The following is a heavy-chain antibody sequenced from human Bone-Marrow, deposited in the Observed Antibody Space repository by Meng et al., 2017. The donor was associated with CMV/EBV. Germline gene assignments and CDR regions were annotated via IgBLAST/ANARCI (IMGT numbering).Heavy chain of an antibody. D-gene: IGHD2-2*01. V-gene: IGHV3-15*01. J-gene: IGHJ4*02. Sequence: GESLKISCAASGFTFSNAWMSWVRQAPGKGLEWVGRIKSKTDGGTTDYAAPVKGRFTISRDDSKNTLYLQMNSLKTEDTAVYYCTTVGYCSSTSCSHFDYWGQGTLVTASS. CDR2: IKSKTDGGTT. CDR3: TTVGYCSSTSCSHFDY. CDR1: GFTFSNAW.